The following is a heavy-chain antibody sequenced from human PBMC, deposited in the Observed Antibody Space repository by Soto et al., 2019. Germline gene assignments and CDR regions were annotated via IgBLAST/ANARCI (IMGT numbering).Heavy chain of an antibody. Sequence: SETLSLTCTVSGGSISSYYWSWIRQPAGKGLEWIGRIYTSGSTNYNPSLKSRVTMSVDTSKNQFSLKLSSVTAADTAVYYCARAQGPYGEPTDRFDYWGQGTLATVS. J-gene: IGHJ4*02. CDR2: IYTSGST. D-gene: IGHD4-17*01. CDR3: ARAQGPYGEPTDRFDY. CDR1: GGSISSYY. V-gene: IGHV4-4*07.